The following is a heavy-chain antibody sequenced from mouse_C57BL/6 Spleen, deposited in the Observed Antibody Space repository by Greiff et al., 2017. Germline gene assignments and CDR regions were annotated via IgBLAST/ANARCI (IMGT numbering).Heavy chain of an antibody. CDR1: GYAFSSSW. V-gene: IGHV1-82*01. J-gene: IGHJ4*01. CDR2: IYPGDGDT. D-gene: IGHD2-5*01. CDR3: ASPAYYSNPLAMDY. Sequence: QVQLKESGPELVKPGASVKISCMASGYAFSSSWMNWVKQRPGKGLEWIGRIYPGDGDTNYNGKFKGKATLTADKSSSTAYMQLSSLTSEDSAVYFCASPAYYSNPLAMDYWGQGTSVTVSS.